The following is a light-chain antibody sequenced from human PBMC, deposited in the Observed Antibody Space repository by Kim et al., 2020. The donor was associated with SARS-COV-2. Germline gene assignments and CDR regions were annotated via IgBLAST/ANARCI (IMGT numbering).Light chain of an antibody. CDR2: GTS. J-gene: IGKJ4*01. V-gene: IGKV3D-15*01. CDR1: QSVGSY. Sequence: VMTQSPATLSVSPGERATLSCRARQSVGSYLAWYQQRPGQPPRLLFYGTSTRATGIPARFGASGSGTEFTLTISSLQSEDSAVYYCQQYDKWPPTFGGGTKADI. CDR3: QQYDKWPPT.